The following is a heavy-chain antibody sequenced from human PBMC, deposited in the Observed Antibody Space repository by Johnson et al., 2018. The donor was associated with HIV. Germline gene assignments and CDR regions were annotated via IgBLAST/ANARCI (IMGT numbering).Heavy chain of an antibody. CDR1: GFTFSSYA. Sequence: QVQLVESGGGLVQPGGSLRLSCAASGFTFSSYAMHWVRQAPGKGLEWVAVISYDGSNKNYADSVKGQFTISRDNSKNTLYLQRNSLRAEDTAVYYCASPSGSSRLAFDIWGQGTMVTVSS. V-gene: IGHV3-30*14. CDR3: ASPSGSSRLAFDI. CDR2: ISYDGSNK. D-gene: IGHD1-26*01. J-gene: IGHJ3*02.